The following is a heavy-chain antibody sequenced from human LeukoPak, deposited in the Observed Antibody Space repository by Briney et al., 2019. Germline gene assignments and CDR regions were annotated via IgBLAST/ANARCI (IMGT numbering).Heavy chain of an antibody. CDR1: GFTFDDYA. V-gene: IGHV3-9*01. CDR3: AKGKMIVVVDRDAFDI. Sequence: GRSLRLSCAASGFTFDDYAMHWVRQAPGKGLEWVSGISWNSGSIGYADSVKGRFTISRDNAKNSLYLQMNSLRAEDTALYYCAKGKMIVVVDRDAFDIWGQGTMVTVSS. J-gene: IGHJ3*02. CDR2: ISWNSGSI. D-gene: IGHD3-22*01.